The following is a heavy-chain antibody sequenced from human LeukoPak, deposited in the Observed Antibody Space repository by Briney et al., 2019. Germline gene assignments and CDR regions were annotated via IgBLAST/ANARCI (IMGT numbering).Heavy chain of an antibody. CDR2: ISGSGGST. V-gene: IGHV3-23*01. D-gene: IGHD6-19*01. Sequence: SGGSLRLSCAASGFTFSSYAMSWVRQAPGKGLEWVSAISGSGGSTYYADSVKGRFTISRDNSKNTLYLQMNSLRAEDTAVYYCARKQSTASAKGTFDYWGQGTLVTVSS. CDR3: ARKQSTASAKGTFDY. J-gene: IGHJ4*02. CDR1: GFTFSSYA.